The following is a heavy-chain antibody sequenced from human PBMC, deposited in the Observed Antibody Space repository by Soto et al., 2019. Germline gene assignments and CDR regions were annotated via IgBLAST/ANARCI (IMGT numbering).Heavy chain of an antibody. CDR1: GGSFSGYY. CDR3: ARGRTSTYYYDSSGPNKNFDY. Sequence: LSLTCAVYGGSFSGYYWSWIRQPPGKGLEWIGEINHSGSTNYNPSLKSRVTISVDTSKNQFSLKLSSVTAADTAVYYCARGRTSTYYYDSSGPNKNFDYWGQGTLVTVS. V-gene: IGHV4-34*01. J-gene: IGHJ4*02. CDR2: INHSGST. D-gene: IGHD3-22*01.